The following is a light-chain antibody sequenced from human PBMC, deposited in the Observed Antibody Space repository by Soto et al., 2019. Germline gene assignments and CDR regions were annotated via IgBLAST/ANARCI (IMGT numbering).Light chain of an antibody. Sequence: EIMLTQSPATLSLSPGERATLSCRASQSVWNYLVWYQQKPGQPPRLLIYDASKRATGNPARFSGSGSGTDFTLTINSLEPEDFAVYYCQHRSAWPITFGGGTKVEIK. J-gene: IGKJ4*01. CDR1: QSVWNY. V-gene: IGKV3-11*01. CDR3: QHRSAWPIT. CDR2: DAS.